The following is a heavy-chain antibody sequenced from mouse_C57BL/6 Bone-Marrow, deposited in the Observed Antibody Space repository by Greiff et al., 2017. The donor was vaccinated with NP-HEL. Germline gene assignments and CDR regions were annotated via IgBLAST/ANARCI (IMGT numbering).Heavy chain of an antibody. V-gene: IGHV5-4*01. CDR3: ARDRRFPFAY. CDR1: GFTFSSYA. J-gene: IGHJ3*01. Sequence: EVQLVESGGGLVKPGGSLKLSCAASGFTFSSYAMSWVRQTPEKMLEWVATISDGGSYTYYPDNVKGRFTISRDNAKNNLYLQMSHLKSEDTAMYYCARDRRFPFAYWGQGTLVTVSA. CDR2: ISDGGSYT.